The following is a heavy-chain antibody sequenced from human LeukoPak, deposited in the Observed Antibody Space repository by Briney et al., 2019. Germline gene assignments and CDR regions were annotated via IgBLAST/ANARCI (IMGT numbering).Heavy chain of an antibody. CDR2: ISPTGGST. Sequence: GASVKVSCKASGYTFTGYYMHWVRQAPGQGLEWMGIISPTGGSTIYAQKFQGRVTMTRDTSTSTVYMELSSLRSEDTAVYYCARDGNLVRLGTDYWGQGTLVTVSS. V-gene: IGHV1-46*01. D-gene: IGHD7-27*01. CDR1: GYTFTGYY. CDR3: ARDGNLVRLGTDY. J-gene: IGHJ4*02.